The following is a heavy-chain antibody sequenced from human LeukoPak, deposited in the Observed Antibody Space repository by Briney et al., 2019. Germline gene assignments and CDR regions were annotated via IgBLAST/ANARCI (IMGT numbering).Heavy chain of an antibody. V-gene: IGHV4-4*07. CDR3: ARQREYQLLYSAFDY. J-gene: IGHJ4*02. CDR2: IYTSGST. Sequence: SETLSLTCTVSGGSISSYYWSWIRQPAGKGLEWIGRIYTSGSTNYNPSLKSRVTMSVDTSRKQFSLRLTSVTAADTAMYYCARQREYQLLYSAFDYWGQGTLVTVSS. CDR1: GGSISSYY. D-gene: IGHD2-2*02.